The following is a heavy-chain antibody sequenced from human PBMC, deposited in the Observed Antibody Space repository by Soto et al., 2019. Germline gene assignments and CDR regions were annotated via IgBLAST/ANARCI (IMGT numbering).Heavy chain of an antibody. D-gene: IGHD2-21*02. CDR3: AREVVVVTACSFDY. CDR1: GGSISSYY. Sequence: QVQLQESGPGLVKPSETLSLTCTVSGGSISSYYWSWIRQPAGKGLEWIGRIYTSGSTNYNPSLESRVTMSVDTSKNQFSLKLSSVTAADTAVYYCAREVVVVTACSFDYWGQGTLVTVSS. V-gene: IGHV4-4*07. CDR2: IYTSGST. J-gene: IGHJ4*02.